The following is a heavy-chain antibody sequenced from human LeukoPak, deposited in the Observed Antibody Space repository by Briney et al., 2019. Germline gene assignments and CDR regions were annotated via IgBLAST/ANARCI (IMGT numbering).Heavy chain of an antibody. CDR2: INHTGTT. J-gene: IGHJ6*03. Sequence: PSETLSLTCAVYGGSFSDYYWNWIRQSPGKGLEWIGEINHTGTTNYNPSLKSPVTISVDTSKNQFSLRLSSVTAADTATYYCARGAADRRNYYYYIDVWGKGTMVTVSS. CDR3: ARGAADRRNYYYYIDV. CDR1: GGSFSDYY. V-gene: IGHV4-34*01. D-gene: IGHD1-14*01.